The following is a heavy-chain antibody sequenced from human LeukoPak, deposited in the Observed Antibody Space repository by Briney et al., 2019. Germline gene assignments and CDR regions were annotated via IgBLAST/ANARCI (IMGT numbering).Heavy chain of an antibody. V-gene: IGHV4-59*08. D-gene: IGHD3-10*01. Sequence: SETLSLTCTVSGGSISSCYWSWIRQPPGKGLEWIGYIYYSGSTNYNPSLKSRVTISVDTSKNQFSLKLSSVTAADTAVYYCARHMVRGAGAFDIWGQGTMVTVSS. J-gene: IGHJ3*02. CDR2: IYYSGST. CDR3: ARHMVRGAGAFDI. CDR1: GGSISSCY.